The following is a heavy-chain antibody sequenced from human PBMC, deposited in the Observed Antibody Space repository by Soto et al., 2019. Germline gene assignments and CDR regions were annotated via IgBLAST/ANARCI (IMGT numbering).Heavy chain of an antibody. J-gene: IGHJ4*02. V-gene: IGHV1-46*01. CDR2: INPSGGST. Sequence: ASVKVSCKASGYTFTSYYMHWVRQAPGQGLEWMGIINPSGGSTSYAQKFQGRVTMTRDTSTSTVYMELSSLRSEDTAVYYCARDPRADTYYDFWSGSGWDYWGQGTLVTVSS. D-gene: IGHD3-3*01. CDR1: GYTFTSYY. CDR3: ARDPRADTYYDFWSGSGWDY.